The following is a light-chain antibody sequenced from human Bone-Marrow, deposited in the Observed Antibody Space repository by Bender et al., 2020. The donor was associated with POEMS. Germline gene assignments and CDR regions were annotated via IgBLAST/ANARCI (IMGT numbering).Light chain of an antibody. V-gene: IGLV2-14*02. J-gene: IGLJ1*01. CDR1: SSDVGSDNL. Sequence: QSALTQPASVSGSPGQSITISCTGSSSDVGSDNLVSWYQQHPGKAPKFIIYEVSERPSGIPERFSGSNSGNTATLTISGTQAMDEADYYCSSYTTSNTCVFGTGTKVTVL. CDR2: EVS. CDR3: SSYTTSNTCV.